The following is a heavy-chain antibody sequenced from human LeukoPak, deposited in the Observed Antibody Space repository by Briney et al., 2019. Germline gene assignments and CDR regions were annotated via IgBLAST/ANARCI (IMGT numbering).Heavy chain of an antibody. V-gene: IGHV1-8*01. CDR2: MSPNNGNT. CDR1: GYIFTSYG. Sequence: ASVKVSCKASGYIFTSYGVSWVRQAPGQGLEWMGWMSPNNGNTGYAQKFQGRVTMTRDTSINTAYMELSSLRSEDTAVYYCASNPPRTGDFNYWGQGALVTVSS. J-gene: IGHJ4*02. D-gene: IGHD7-27*01. CDR3: ASNPPRTGDFNY.